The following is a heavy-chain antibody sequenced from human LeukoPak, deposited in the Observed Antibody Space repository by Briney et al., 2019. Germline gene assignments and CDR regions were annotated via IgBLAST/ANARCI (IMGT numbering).Heavy chain of an antibody. CDR2: ISGSGGST. CDR1: GFTFSSYA. V-gene: IGHV3-23*01. J-gene: IGHJ4*02. CDR3: AKGYTMIVVVTNFDY. D-gene: IGHD3-22*01. Sequence: GGSLRLSCAASGFTFSSYAMSWVRQAPGKGLEWVSAISGSGGSTYYADSVKGRFTISRDNSKSTLYLQMNSLRAEDTAVYYCAKGYTMIVVVTNFDYWGQGTLVTVSS.